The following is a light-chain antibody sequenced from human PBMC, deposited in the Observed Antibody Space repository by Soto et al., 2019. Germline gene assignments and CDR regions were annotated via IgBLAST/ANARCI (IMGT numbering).Light chain of an antibody. CDR3: QQYTNWPPT. CDR2: DAS. CDR1: QSVRGTS. J-gene: IGKJ5*01. V-gene: IGKV3D-20*02. Sequence: DIGAAQSPGTLSMSPGERATLSCKPSQSVRGTSLAWYQQKHGQAPRLLIYDASSRATGIPDRFSGGGSGTDLTLTISSLEPEDFEVDDCQQYTNWPPTFGQGTRLEIK.